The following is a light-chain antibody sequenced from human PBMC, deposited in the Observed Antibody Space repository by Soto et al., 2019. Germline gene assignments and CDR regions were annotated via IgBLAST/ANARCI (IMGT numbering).Light chain of an antibody. V-gene: IGKV3-20*01. CDR2: AAS. J-gene: IGKJ1*01. CDR3: QQYGSSPQT. Sequence: EIVLTQSPGTLSLSPGEGATLSCRASQSVSSSHLGWYQKKPGQAPRLLIYAASRRATGIPDRFSGSGSGTDFTLTISRLEPEDFAVYYCQQYGSSPQTFGQGTKVEIK. CDR1: QSVSSSH.